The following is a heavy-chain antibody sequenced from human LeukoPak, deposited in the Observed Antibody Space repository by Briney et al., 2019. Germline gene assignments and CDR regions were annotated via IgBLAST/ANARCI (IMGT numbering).Heavy chain of an antibody. CDR3: ARPEVGPTSGFDY. CDR1: GGSIRSSSYY. J-gene: IGHJ4*02. CDR2: IYSIGST. Sequence: SETLSLTCTVSGGSIRSSSYYWGWIRQPPGKGLEWIGSIYSIGSTYYNPSLKSRVTISVDTSKNQFSLKQSSVTAADTAVYYCARPEVGPTSGFDYWGQGTLVTVSS. D-gene: IGHD1-26*01. V-gene: IGHV4-39*01.